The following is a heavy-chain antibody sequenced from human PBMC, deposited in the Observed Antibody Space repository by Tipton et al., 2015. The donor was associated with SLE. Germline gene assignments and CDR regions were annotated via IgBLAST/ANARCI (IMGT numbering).Heavy chain of an antibody. V-gene: IGHV4-59*01. CDR1: GDSISSFH. CDR3: ARDLRSGGYYYSCYMDV. J-gene: IGHJ6*03. CDR2: VYQRGTT. Sequence: TLSLTCTVSGDSISSFHWSWIRQPPGKGLEWLGDVYQRGTTNSNPSLKSRVTISVDTSKNQFSLKVSSVTAADTAVYYCARDLRSGGYYYSCYMDVWGKETTVTVSS. D-gene: IGHD1-14*01.